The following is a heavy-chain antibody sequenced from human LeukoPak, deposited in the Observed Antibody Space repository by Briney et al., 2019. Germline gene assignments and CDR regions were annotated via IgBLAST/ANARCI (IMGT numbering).Heavy chain of an antibody. CDR3: ATCIAVAGTAFDY. Sequence: PGGSLRLSCKGSGYSFTSYWIGWVRQMPGKGLEWMGIIYPGDSDTRYSPSFQGQVTISADKSISTAYLQWSSLKASDTAMYYCATCIAVAGTAFDYWGQGTLVTVSS. CDR2: IYPGDSDT. V-gene: IGHV5-51*01. J-gene: IGHJ4*02. D-gene: IGHD6-19*01. CDR1: GYSFTSYW.